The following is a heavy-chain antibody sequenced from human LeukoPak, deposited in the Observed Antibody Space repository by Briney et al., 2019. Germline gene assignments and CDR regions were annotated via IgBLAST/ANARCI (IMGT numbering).Heavy chain of an antibody. D-gene: IGHD3-10*01. CDR1: GFTFDDYA. Sequence: PGRSLRLSCAASGFTFDDYAMHWVRQAPGKGLEWVSGISWNSGSIGYADSVKGRFTISRDNAKNSLYLQMNSLRAEDTALYYCAKVRVSGSGTKSESDYWGQGTLVTVSS. V-gene: IGHV3-9*01. J-gene: IGHJ4*02. CDR2: ISWNSGSI. CDR3: AKVRVSGSGTKSESDY.